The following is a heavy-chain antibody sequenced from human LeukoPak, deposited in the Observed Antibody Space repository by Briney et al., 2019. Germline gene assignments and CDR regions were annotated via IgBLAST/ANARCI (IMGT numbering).Heavy chain of an antibody. D-gene: IGHD3-3*01. CDR3: TRPWSGPNGDWFDP. CDR2: IRSKANSYAT. J-gene: IGHJ5*02. CDR1: GFTFSGSA. Sequence: EGSLRLSCAASGFTFSGSAMHWVRQASGKGLEWVGRIRSKANSYATAYAASVKGRFTISREDSKNTSYLQMNSLKTEDTAVYYCTRPWSGPNGDWFDPWGQGTLVTVSS. V-gene: IGHV3-73*01.